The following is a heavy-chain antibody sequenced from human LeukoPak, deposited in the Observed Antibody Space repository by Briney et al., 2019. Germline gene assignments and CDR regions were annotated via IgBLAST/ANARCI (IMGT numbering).Heavy chain of an antibody. D-gene: IGHD1-26*01. CDR2: ISSSSSYI. CDR3: ARDVGDFDY. J-gene: IGHJ4*02. CDR1: GFTFSSYS. V-gene: IGHV3-21*01. Sequence: GGSLRLSCAASGFTFSSYSMNWVRQAPGKGLGWVSSISSSSSYIYYADSVKGRFTISRDNAKNSLYMQMNSLRAEDTAVYYCARDVGDFDYWGQGTLVTVSS.